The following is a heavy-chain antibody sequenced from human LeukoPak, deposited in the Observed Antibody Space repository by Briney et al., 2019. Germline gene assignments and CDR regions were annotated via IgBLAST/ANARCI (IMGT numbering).Heavy chain of an antibody. D-gene: IGHD3-10*01. J-gene: IGHJ6*02. CDR1: GFTVSSSY. CDR2: IYSGGTT. V-gene: IGHV3-66*02. Sequence: PGGSLRLSCAASGFTVSSSYMTWVRQAPGKGLEWVSIIYSGGTTNYADSVKGRFTISRDNSKNTLSLQMNSLRAEDTAVYCCARDRGTAVYYYYGMDVWGQGTTVTVSS. CDR3: ARDRGTAVYYYYGMDV.